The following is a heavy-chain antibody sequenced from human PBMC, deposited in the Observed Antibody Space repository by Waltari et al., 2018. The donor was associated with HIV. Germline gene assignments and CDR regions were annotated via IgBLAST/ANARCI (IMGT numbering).Heavy chain of an antibody. D-gene: IGHD3-10*01. CDR2: MNPNSGAT. CDR1: GYTFSNYD. J-gene: IGHJ4*02. Sequence: QVQLVQSGAEVKKPGASVRVSSKAYGYTFSNYDLNWVRQASGQGLEWMGWMNPNSGATGYAQKFQGRVSMTRSTSIRTAYMELSSLTSEDTAVYYCARTDRGVNGQEFDYWGQGTLVTVSS. V-gene: IGHV1-8*01. CDR3: ARTDRGVNGQEFDY.